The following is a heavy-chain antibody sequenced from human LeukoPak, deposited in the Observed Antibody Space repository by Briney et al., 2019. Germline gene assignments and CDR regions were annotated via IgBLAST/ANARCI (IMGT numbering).Heavy chain of an antibody. CDR3: ARQISDYYYYYIDV. J-gene: IGHJ6*03. V-gene: IGHV4-39*01. D-gene: IGHD3-3*01. Sequence: SETLSLTCTVSGGSISSSHYYWGWIRQLPGKGLEWIGTIYYSGTTYYNPSLESRVTMSEDTSKNQFSLTVRSVTAADTAVYYCARQISDYYYYYIDVWGKGTTVTVSS. CDR2: IYYSGTT. CDR1: GGSISSSHYY.